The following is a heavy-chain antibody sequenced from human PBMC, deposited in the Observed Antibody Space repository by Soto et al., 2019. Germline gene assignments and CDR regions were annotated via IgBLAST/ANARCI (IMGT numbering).Heavy chain of an antibody. CDR1: GYTFTRSG. D-gene: IGHD3-22*01. CDR3: ARVYDSSGYYYRDAFDI. Sequence: GASVKVSCKASGYTFTRSGISWVRQAPGQGLEWMGWISTYNGETNYAQTFQGRVTITTDTSTSTAYMDVRSLRSEDTAVYYCARVYDSSGYYYRDAFDIWGQGTMVTVSS. CDR2: ISTYNGET. V-gene: IGHV1-18*01. J-gene: IGHJ3*02.